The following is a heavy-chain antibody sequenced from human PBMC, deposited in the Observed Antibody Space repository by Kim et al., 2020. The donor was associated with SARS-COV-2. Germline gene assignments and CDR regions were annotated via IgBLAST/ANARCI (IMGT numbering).Heavy chain of an antibody. V-gene: IGHV1-8*01. D-gene: IGHD2-15*01. CDR3: ARVSCSGGSCYYYYYGMDV. J-gene: IGHJ6*02. CDR1: GYTFTSYD. CDR2: MNPNSGNT. Sequence: ASVKVSCKASGYTFTSYDINWVRQATGQGLEWMGWMNPNSGNTGYAQKFQGRVTMTRNTSISTAYMELSSLRSEDTAVYYCARVSCSGGSCYYYYYGMDVWGQGTTVTVSS.